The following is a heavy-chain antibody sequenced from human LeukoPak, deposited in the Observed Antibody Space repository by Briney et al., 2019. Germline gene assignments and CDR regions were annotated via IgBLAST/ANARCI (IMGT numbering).Heavy chain of an antibody. J-gene: IGHJ5*02. CDR1: GFTFSDYY. D-gene: IGHD6-19*01. CDR3: ARDQTGITVAATGWFDP. Sequence: PGGSLRLSCAASGFTFSDYYMSWIRQAPGRWLEWVSDISNSGTTRYYADSVKGRFTISRDNAKNSLYLQMNSLRAEDTAVYYCARDQTGITVAATGWFDPWGQGTLVTVSS. CDR2: ISNSGTTR. V-gene: IGHV3-11*04.